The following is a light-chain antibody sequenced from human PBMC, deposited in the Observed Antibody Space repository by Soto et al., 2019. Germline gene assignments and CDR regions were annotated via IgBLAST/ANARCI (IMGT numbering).Light chain of an antibody. CDR2: EVN. CDR1: GSDVGGYNY. CDR3: SSYAGSSNV. V-gene: IGLV2-8*01. Sequence: QSALTQPASVSGSPGQSIAISCTGSGSDVGGYNYVSWYQQHPGKAPKLMIYEVNKRPSGVPDRFSGSKSGNTASLTVSGLQAEDEADYYCSSYAGSSNVFGTGTQLTVL. J-gene: IGLJ1*01.